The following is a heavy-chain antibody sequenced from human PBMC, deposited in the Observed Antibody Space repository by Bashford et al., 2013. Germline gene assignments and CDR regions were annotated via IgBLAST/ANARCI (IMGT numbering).Heavy chain of an antibody. V-gene: IGHV5-51*03. D-gene: IGHD2-21*02. CDR2: IHPADSDT. J-gene: IGHJ4*02. CDR3: ARFVSKGGFYSRLGY. Sequence: SGRSLKISCKGSGYSFTSYWIAWVRQTSGKGLEWMGMIHPADSDTKYQSGLPRSRSPISADKSINTVYLQWSSLRAADSAIYFCARFVSKGGFYSRLGYWGQGTLVTVSS. CDR1: GYSFTSYW.